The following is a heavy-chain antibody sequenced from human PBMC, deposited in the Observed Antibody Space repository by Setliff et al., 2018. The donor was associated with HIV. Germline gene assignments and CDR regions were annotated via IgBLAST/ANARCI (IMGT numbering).Heavy chain of an antibody. J-gene: IGHJ5*01. D-gene: IGHD3-10*01. CDR3: ARDYGWDSGSYYDS. V-gene: IGHV3-7*01. CDR2: INQDGSEK. CDR1: GFTFSRYW. Sequence: GGSLRLSCAASGFTFSRYWMSWVRQAPGKGLEWVANINQDGSEKYYVDSVKGRFTISRDNAKNSLYLQMSSLRAEDTAIYYCARDYGWDSGSYYDSWGQGILVTVSS.